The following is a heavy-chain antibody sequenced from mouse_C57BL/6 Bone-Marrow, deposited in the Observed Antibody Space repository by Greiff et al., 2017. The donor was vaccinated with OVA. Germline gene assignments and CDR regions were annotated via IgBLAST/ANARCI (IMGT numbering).Heavy chain of an antibody. D-gene: IGHD4-1*01. V-gene: IGHV1-69*01. J-gene: IGHJ4*01. CDR3: ARDWAYAMDY. CDR2: IDPSDRYP. Sequence: VQLQQPGAELVMPGASVKLSCKASGYTFTSYWMHWVKQRPGQGLEWIGEIDPSDRYPNYNQKFKGKSTLTVDKSSSTAYMQLSSLTSEDSAVYYCARDWAYAMDYWGQGTSVTVSS. CDR1: GYTFTSYW.